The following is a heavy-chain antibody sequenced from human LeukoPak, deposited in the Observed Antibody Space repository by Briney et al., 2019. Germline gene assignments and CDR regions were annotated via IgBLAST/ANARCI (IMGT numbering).Heavy chain of an antibody. D-gene: IGHD3-9*01. CDR2: ISNSSSYI. V-gene: IGHV3-21*01. J-gene: IGHJ3*02. Sequence: GGSLRLSCAASGFTFSSYSMNWVRQAPGKGLEWVSSISNSSSYIYYADSVKGRFTISRDNAKNSLYLQMNSLRAEDTAVYYCARANPSYYDILTGTNLPAFDIWGQGTMVTVSS. CDR3: ARANPSYYDILTGTNLPAFDI. CDR1: GFTFSSYS.